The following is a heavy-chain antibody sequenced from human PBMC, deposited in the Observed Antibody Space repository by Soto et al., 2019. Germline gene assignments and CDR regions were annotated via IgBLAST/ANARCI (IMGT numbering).Heavy chain of an antibody. CDR1: GYTFTSYY. V-gene: IGHV1-46*01. D-gene: IGHD3-22*01. CDR2: INPSGGST. J-gene: IGHJ4*02. Sequence: QVQLVQSGAEVKKPGASVKVSCKASGYTFTSYYMHWVRQAPGQGLEWMGIINPSGGSTSYAQKFQGRVTMTRDTSTSTVYMELSSLRSEDTAVYYCARDKSSGYYGYYFDYWGQGTLVTVSS. CDR3: ARDKSSGYYGYYFDY.